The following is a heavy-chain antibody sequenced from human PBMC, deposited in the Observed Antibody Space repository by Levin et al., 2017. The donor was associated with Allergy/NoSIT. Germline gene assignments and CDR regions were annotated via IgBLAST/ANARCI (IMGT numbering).Heavy chain of an antibody. D-gene: IGHD1-26*01. CDR3: ARVVGATTSEWFDP. CDR1: GGSISSYY. V-gene: IGHV4-4*07. J-gene: IGHJ5*02. Sequence: GSLRLSCTVSGGSISSYYWSWIRQPAGKGLEWIGRIYTSGSTNYNPSLKSRVTMSVDTSKNQFSLKLSSVTAADTAVYYCARVVGATTSEWFDPWGQGTLVTVSS. CDR2: IYTSGST.